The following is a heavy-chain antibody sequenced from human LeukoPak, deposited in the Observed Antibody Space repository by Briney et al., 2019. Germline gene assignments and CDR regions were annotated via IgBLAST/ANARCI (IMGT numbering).Heavy chain of an antibody. Sequence: GGSLRLSCAASGFTFSTYDMHWVRQAAGKGLEWVSRVGTAGDTSYQDSVKGRFTVSREDARNSLYLQMNSLTDGDAAVYYCARGIYGGNVRGWYFDLWGRGTLVTVSS. D-gene: IGHD4-23*01. V-gene: IGHV3-13*01. J-gene: IGHJ2*01. CDR1: GFTFSTYD. CDR2: VGTAGDT. CDR3: ARGIYGGNVRGWYFDL.